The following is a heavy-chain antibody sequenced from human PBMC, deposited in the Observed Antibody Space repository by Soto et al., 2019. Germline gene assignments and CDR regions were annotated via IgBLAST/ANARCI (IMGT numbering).Heavy chain of an antibody. D-gene: IGHD2-15*01. Sequence: EVQLVESGGGLVQPGRSLRLSCTASGFTFGDYDMSWFRQAPGKGLEWVGFIRGKLSGGTTEYAASVKGRFTLSRDDSKSIAYLQMNSLKTEDTAVYYCTRHFSGSGGWGQGTLVTVSS. V-gene: IGHV3-49*03. CDR1: GFTFGDYD. CDR2: IRGKLSGGTT. J-gene: IGHJ4*02. CDR3: TRHFSGSGG.